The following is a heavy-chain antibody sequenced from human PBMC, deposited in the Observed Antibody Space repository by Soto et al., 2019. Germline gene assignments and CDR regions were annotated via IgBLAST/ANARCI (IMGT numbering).Heavy chain of an antibody. Sequence: SETLSLTCAVSSGSISSSNWWSWVRQPPGKGLEWIGEIYHSGSTNYNPSLKSRVTISVDKSKNQFSLKLSSVTAADTAVYYCARGVMSSSGYYYYCYMDVWGKGTTVTVSS. CDR2: IYHSGST. V-gene: IGHV4-4*02. CDR1: SGSISSSNW. D-gene: IGHD6-6*01. J-gene: IGHJ6*03. CDR3: ARGVMSSSGYYYYCYMDV.